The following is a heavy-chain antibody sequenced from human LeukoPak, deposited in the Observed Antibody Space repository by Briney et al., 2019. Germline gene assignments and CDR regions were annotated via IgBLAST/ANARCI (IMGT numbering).Heavy chain of an antibody. V-gene: IGHV3-30*02. Sequence: GGSLRLSCAASGFTFSSYGMHWVRQAPGKGPEWVAFIRYDGSNKYYADSVKGRFTISRDNSKNTLYLQMNSLRAEDTAVYYCAKSAAGWLLYYFDYWGQGTLVTVSS. D-gene: IGHD3-9*01. CDR2: IRYDGSNK. CDR1: GFTFSSYG. CDR3: AKSAAGWLLYYFDY. J-gene: IGHJ4*02.